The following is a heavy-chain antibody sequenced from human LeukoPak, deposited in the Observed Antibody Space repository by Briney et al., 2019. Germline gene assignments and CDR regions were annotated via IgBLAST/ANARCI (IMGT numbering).Heavy chain of an antibody. CDR2: ISAYNGNT. J-gene: IGHJ6*03. V-gene: IGHV1-18*01. D-gene: IGHD2-2*02. Sequence: GASVKVSCKASGYTFTSYGISWVRQAPGQGLEWMGWISAYNGNTNYAQKLQGRVTMTTDTSTGTAYMELRSLRSDDTAVYYCARDRADCSSTSCYIPLYYYYYYMDVWGKGTTVTVSS. CDR3: ARDRADCSSTSCYIPLYYYYYYMDV. CDR1: GYTFTSYG.